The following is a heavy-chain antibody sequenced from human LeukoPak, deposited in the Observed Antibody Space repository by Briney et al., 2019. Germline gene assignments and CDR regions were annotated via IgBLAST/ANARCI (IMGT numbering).Heavy chain of an antibody. CDR3: SKETATVGGTREY. D-gene: IGHD6-19*01. V-gene: IGHV3-23*01. CDR2: ISDSGDYT. CDR1: GFTFSSYA. J-gene: IGHJ4*02. Sequence: TGGSLRLSCAASGFTFSSYALSWVRQAPGKGLEWVSAISDSGDYTYYADSVKGRFTISRDNSKNTLYLQMNGLRAEDTAVYYCSKETATVGGTREYWGQGTLVTVSS.